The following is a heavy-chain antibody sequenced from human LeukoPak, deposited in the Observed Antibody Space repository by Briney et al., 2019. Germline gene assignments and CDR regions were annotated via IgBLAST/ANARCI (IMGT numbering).Heavy chain of an antibody. CDR3: AKDKLNDILTGYYYLGSLLDY. J-gene: IGHJ4*02. CDR1: GFTFSSYG. V-gene: IGHV3-30*02. CDR2: IRYDGSNK. Sequence: PGGSLGLSCAASGFTFSSYGMHWVRQAPGKGLEWVAFIRYDGSNKYYADSVEGRFTISRDNSKNTLYLQMNSLRAEDTAVYYCAKDKLNDILTGYYYLGSLLDYWGQGTLVTVSS. D-gene: IGHD3-9*01.